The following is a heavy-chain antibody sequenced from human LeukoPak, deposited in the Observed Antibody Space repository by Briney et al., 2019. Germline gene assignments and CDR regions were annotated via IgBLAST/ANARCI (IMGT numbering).Heavy chain of an antibody. J-gene: IGHJ4*02. V-gene: IGHV3-23*01. D-gene: IGHD3-10*01. CDR2: ISERGGTT. CDR1: GISLSNYA. CDR3: AKRGVVIRGILVIGYHQEAYHYDY. Sequence: GGSLRLSCVVSGISLSNYAMSWVRQAPGKGLEWVSYISERGGTTTYADSVKGRFTISRDNSLNTMYLQMSSLRAEDTAVYFCAKRGVVIRGILVIGYHQEAYHYDYWGQGVLVTVSS.